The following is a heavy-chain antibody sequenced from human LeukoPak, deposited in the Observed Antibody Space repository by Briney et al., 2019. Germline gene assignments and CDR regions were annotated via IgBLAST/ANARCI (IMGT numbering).Heavy chain of an antibody. CDR1: GFTFSRCG. Sequence: PGGSLRLSCAASGFTFSRCGMHWVRQAPGKGLEWVAVISDDGSNKYYGDSVKGRFTISRDNSKNTLYLQMNSLRAEDTAVYYCAHSKAVAGFGTFDFWGQGTLVTVSS. CDR3: AHSKAVAGFGTFDF. CDR2: ISDDGSNK. J-gene: IGHJ4*02. V-gene: IGHV3-30*03. D-gene: IGHD6-19*01.